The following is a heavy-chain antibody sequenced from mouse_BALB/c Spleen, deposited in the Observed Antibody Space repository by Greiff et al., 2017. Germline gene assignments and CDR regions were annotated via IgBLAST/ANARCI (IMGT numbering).Heavy chain of an antibody. J-gene: IGHJ2*01. CDR3: ATVYTTGMDY. D-gene: IGHD2-12*01. Sequence: EVQLVESGGGLVKPGGSLKLSCAASGFTFSSYAMSWVRQTPEKRLEWVASISSGGSTYYPDSVKGRFTISRDNARNILYLQMNSLRADDTAMYYCATVYTTGMDYWGQGTTLTVSS. CDR2: ISSGGST. V-gene: IGHV5-6-5*01. CDR1: GFTFSSYA.